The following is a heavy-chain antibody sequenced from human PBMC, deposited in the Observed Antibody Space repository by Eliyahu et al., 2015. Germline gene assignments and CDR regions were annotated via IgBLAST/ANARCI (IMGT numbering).Heavy chain of an antibody. CDR2: FRSKTAGGTT. J-gene: IGHJ4*02. D-gene: IGHD3-9*01. CDR3: TAEGYFGY. CDR1: GFXFSKAW. Sequence: EVQLVESGGDLVKPGGSLXLSXAASGFXFSKAWXSWVRQAPGKGLEWVGRFRSKTAGGTTDYTAPVKGRFTISRDDSKNTLYLQMNNLKTEDTAVYYCTAEGYFGYWGQGTLVTVSS. V-gene: IGHV3-15*01.